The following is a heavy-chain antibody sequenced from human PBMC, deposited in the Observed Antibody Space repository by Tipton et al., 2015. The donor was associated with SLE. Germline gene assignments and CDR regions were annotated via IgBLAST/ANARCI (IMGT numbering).Heavy chain of an antibody. Sequence: TLSLTCTVSGGSISSHYWRWIRQPPGKGLEWIGYIYYSGSTNYNPSLKSRVTISVDTSKNQFSLKLSSVTAADTAVYYCARHGGIMVELRGWVDYWGQGTLVTVSS. CDR1: GGSISSHY. CDR3: ARHGGIMVELRGWVDY. D-gene: IGHD1-7*01. CDR2: IYYSGST. J-gene: IGHJ4*02. V-gene: IGHV4-59*11.